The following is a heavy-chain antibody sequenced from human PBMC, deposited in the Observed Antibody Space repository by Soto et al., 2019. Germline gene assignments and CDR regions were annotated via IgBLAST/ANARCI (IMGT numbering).Heavy chain of an antibody. CDR1: GFTFSSYG. CDR3: AKDGIAVAGKALSDYYYYGMDV. D-gene: IGHD6-19*01. V-gene: IGHV3-30*18. CDR2: ISYDGSNK. Sequence: GGSLRLSWAASGFTFSSYGMHWVRQATGKGLEWVAVISYDGSNKYYADSVKGRFTISRDNSKNTLYLQMNSLRAEDTAVYYCAKDGIAVAGKALSDYYYYGMDVWGQGTTVTVSS. J-gene: IGHJ6*02.